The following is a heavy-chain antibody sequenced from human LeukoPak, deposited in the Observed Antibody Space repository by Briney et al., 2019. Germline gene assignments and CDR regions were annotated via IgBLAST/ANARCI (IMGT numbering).Heavy chain of an antibody. Sequence: SETLSLTCTVSGGSISSYYWSWIRQPPGKGLEWIGYIYYSGSTNYNPSLKSRVTISVDTSKNQFSLKLSSVTAADTAVYYCARLRGHSYGLLDYWGQGTLVTVSS. CDR2: IYYSGST. D-gene: IGHD5-18*01. CDR1: GGSISSYY. V-gene: IGHV4-59*12. CDR3: ARLRGHSYGLLDY. J-gene: IGHJ4*02.